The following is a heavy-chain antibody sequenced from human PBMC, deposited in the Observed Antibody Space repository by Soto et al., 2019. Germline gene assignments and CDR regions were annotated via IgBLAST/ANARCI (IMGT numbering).Heavy chain of an antibody. J-gene: IGHJ6*02. CDR1: RGTFSSYA. Sequence: QVQLVQSGAEVKKPGSSVKVSCKASRGTFSSYAISWVHQAPGQGLEWMGGIIPIPGTANYAQKFQGRVTITANESTSTAYMELTSLRSEDTAVYSCARSQGSSTSLEIYYYYYYGLDVWGQGTTVTVPS. D-gene: IGHD2-2*01. CDR3: ARSQGSSTSLEIYYYYYYGLDV. V-gene: IGHV1-69*01. CDR2: IIPIPGTA.